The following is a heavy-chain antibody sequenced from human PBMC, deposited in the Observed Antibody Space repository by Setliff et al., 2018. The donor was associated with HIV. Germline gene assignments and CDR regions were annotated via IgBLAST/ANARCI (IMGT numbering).Heavy chain of an antibody. CDR2: VFPDDSDT. Sequence: GESLKISCQASGYSFTTLWIAWVRQMPGKGLEWMGMVFPDDSDTRYSPSFQGQVSMSADKSINTAYLQWSSLKASDTAVYYCAGSMGFKATTRLDFWGPGTLVTVSS. CDR3: AGSMGFKATTRLDF. J-gene: IGHJ4*02. CDR1: GYSFTTLW. V-gene: IGHV5-51*01. D-gene: IGHD3-10*01.